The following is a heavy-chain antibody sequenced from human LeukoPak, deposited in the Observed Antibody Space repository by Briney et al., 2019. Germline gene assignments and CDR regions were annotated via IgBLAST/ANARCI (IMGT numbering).Heavy chain of an antibody. V-gene: IGHV3-21*01. Sequence: PGGSLRLSCAASGFTFSSYSMNWVRQAPGKGLEWVSSISSSSTYIYYADSVKGRFTISRDNAKNSLYLQMNSLRAEDTAVYYCARDLFAVADLGYWGQGTLVTVSS. CDR2: ISSSSTYI. D-gene: IGHD6-19*01. CDR3: ARDLFAVADLGY. J-gene: IGHJ4*02. CDR1: GFTFSSYS.